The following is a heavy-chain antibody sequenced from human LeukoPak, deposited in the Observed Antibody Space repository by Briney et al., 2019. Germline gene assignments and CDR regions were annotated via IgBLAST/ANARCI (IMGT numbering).Heavy chain of an antibody. CDR3: ARQWSSSWPLDY. CDR2: IYYSGST. D-gene: IGHD6-13*01. Sequence: SETLSLTCTVSGGSISSYYWSWIRQPPGKGLEWIGYIYYSGSTNYNPSLKSRVTISVDTSKNQSSLKLSSVTAADTAVYYCARQWSSSWPLDYWGQGTLVTVSS. J-gene: IGHJ4*02. V-gene: IGHV4-59*01. CDR1: GGSISSYY.